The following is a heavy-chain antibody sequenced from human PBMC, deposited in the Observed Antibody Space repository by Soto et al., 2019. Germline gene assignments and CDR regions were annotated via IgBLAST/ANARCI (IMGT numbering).Heavy chain of an antibody. D-gene: IGHD6-13*01. CDR3: AKDQGSSWYEIDY. CDR2: ISYDGSTK. Sequence: GGSLRLSCAASGFTFSNYGMHWVRQAPGKGLEWVAAISYDGSTKYYADSVKGRFTISRDNSKNTLYLQMNSLRAEDTAVYYCAKDQGSSWYEIDYWGQGTLVTVSS. CDR1: GFTFSNYG. V-gene: IGHV3-30*18. J-gene: IGHJ4*02.